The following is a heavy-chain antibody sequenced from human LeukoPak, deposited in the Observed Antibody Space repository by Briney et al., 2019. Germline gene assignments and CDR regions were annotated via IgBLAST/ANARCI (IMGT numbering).Heavy chain of an antibody. Sequence: SETLSLTCTVSGGSISSGSYYWSWIRQPAGKGLEWIGRIYTSGSTNYNPSLKSRVTISVDTSKNQFSLKLSSVTAADTAVYYCARANRVVRGVIITTFDYWGQGTLVTVSS. CDR3: ARANRVVRGVIITTFDY. J-gene: IGHJ4*02. D-gene: IGHD3-10*01. CDR1: GGSISSGSYY. CDR2: IYTSGST. V-gene: IGHV4-61*02.